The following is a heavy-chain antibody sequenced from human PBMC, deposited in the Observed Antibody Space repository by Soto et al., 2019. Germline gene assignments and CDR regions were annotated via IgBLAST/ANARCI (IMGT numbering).Heavy chain of an antibody. CDR2: IIPIFGTA. J-gene: IGHJ6*02. Sequence: QVQLVQSGAEVKKPGSSVKVSCKASGGTFSSYAISWVRQAPGQGLEWMGGIIPIFGTANYAQKFQGRVTITADKSTSTAYRELSSLRSEDTAVYYCALLQATICGVDYGMDVWGQGTTVTVSS. D-gene: IGHD3-3*01. V-gene: IGHV1-69*06. CDR1: GGTFSSYA. CDR3: ALLQATICGVDYGMDV.